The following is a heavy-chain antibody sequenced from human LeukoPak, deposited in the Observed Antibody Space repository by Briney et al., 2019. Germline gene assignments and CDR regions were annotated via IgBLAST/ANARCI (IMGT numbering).Heavy chain of an antibody. Sequence: SETLSLTCTVSGGSISSGSYYWSWIRQPAGTGLEWIGRIYTSGSTYYNPSLKSRVTISVDTSKNQFSLKLSSVTAADTAVYYCARSKYYYDSSGYLIDYWGQGTLVTVSS. D-gene: IGHD3-22*01. J-gene: IGHJ4*02. CDR1: GGSISSGSYY. V-gene: IGHV4-61*02. CDR3: ARSKYYYDSSGYLIDY. CDR2: IYTSGST.